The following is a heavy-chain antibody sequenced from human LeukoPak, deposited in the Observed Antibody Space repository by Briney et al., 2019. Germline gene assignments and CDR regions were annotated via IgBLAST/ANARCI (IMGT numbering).Heavy chain of an antibody. CDR1: GGSFSGYY. CDR3: ARAFLQQLVLDYFDY. J-gene: IGHJ4*02. V-gene: IGHV4-34*01. CDR2: INHSGST. D-gene: IGHD6-13*01. Sequence: SETLSLTCAVYGGSFSGYYWSWIRQPPGKGLEWIGEINHSGSTNYNPSLKSRVTISVDTSKNQFSLKLSSVTAADTAVYYCARAFLQQLVLDYFDYWGQGTLVTVSS.